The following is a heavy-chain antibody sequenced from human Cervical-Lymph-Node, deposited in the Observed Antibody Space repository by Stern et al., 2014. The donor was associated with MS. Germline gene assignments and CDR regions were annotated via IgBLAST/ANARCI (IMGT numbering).Heavy chain of an antibody. D-gene: IGHD2-15*01. Sequence: VQLVESGPGLVKPSQTLSLTCTVSGGSISSGSYYWSWIRQPAGKGLEWIGRIYTGGTTNYNPSVRGRVTIPVDTSKNHFSLKLSLVTAADTAVYYCARACSGGSCLYYYYGMDVWGQGTTVTVSS. J-gene: IGHJ6*02. CDR1: GGSISSGSYY. V-gene: IGHV4-61*02. CDR2: IYTGGTT. CDR3: ARACSGGSCLYYYYGMDV.